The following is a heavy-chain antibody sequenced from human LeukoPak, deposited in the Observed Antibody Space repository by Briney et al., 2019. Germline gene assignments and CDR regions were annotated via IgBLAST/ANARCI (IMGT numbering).Heavy chain of an antibody. V-gene: IGHV4-61*01. CDR3: ATGFPLGAFDY. D-gene: IGHD6-25*01. Sequence: SETLSLTCTVSGGSVSSNSYYWGWIRQPPGKGLEWIGRIYSSGSTNYNPSLNSRVTMSVDTSKNQFSLKLSSVTAADTAVYYCATGFPLGAFDYWGQGTLVTVSS. CDR2: IYSSGST. J-gene: IGHJ4*02. CDR1: GGSVSSNSYY.